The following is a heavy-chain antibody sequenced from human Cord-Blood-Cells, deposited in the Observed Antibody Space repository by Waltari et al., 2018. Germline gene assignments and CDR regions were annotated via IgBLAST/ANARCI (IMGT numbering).Heavy chain of an antibody. Sequence: QLQLQESGPGLVKPSETLSLTCTVSGGSIRSSSYYWGWIRQPPGKGLEWIGSIYYSGSTYYNPSLKSRVTISVDTSKNQFSLKLSSVTAADTAVYYCARQDSSSWYWFDPWGQGTLVTVSS. D-gene: IGHD6-13*01. V-gene: IGHV4-39*07. CDR2: IYYSGST. CDR3: ARQDSSSWYWFDP. CDR1: GGSIRSSSYY. J-gene: IGHJ5*02.